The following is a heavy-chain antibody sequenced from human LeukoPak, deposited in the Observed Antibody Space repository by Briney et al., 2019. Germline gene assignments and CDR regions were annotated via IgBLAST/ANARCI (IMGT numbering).Heavy chain of an antibody. Sequence: SETLSLTCTVSGDSISSYYWSWIRQPPGKGLEWIGYIYYSGSTNYNPSLKSRVTISVDTSKNQFSLKLSSVTAADTAVYYCARRVRYSGYDPWGQGTLVTVSS. CDR2: IYYSGST. CDR1: GDSISSYY. J-gene: IGHJ5*02. D-gene: IGHD5-12*01. CDR3: ARRVRYSGYDP. V-gene: IGHV4-59*08.